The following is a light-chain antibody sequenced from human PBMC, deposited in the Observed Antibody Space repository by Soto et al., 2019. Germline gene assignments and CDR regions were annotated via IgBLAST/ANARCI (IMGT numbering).Light chain of an antibody. CDR3: QHYGSSPRT. J-gene: IGKJ1*01. CDR1: QGVSGSY. V-gene: IGKV3-20*01. Sequence: EIVLTQSPGTLSLSPGERATLSSRASQGVSGSYLAWYQQKPGQAPRLLIYGASSRATGIPNRFSGSESATDFTLTISRLEPEDFAVYYCQHYGSSPRTFGQGTKVEI. CDR2: GAS.